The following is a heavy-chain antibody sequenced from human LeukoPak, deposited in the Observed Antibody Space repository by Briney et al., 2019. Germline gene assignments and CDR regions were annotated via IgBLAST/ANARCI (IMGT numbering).Heavy chain of an antibody. J-gene: IGHJ4*02. CDR1: GGSINTYY. CDR3: ARTFLDMIKGDQNYFDF. D-gene: IGHD3/OR15-3a*01. V-gene: IGHV4-59*08. Sequence: SETLSLTCTVSGGSINTYYWSWIRQPPGKGLEWIGHISYSGTTNYNASLKSRVTISVDTSKNQFSLKLRSVTAADTALYYCARTFLDMIKGDQNYFDFWGQGTLVTVSS. CDR2: ISYSGTT.